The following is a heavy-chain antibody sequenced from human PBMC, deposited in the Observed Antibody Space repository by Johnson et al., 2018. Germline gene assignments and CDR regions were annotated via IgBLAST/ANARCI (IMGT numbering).Heavy chain of an antibody. J-gene: IGHJ1*01. D-gene: IGHD3-22*01. CDR3: ARDPYFDDSSAYNPRVD. CDR2: MYSGGST. Sequence: EVQLLESGGGLVQPGGSLRLSCAASGFTVSSNYMSWVRQAPGKGLEWVSVMYSGGSTYYADSVKGRFTISRDKSKNTLYLQMNSLRVDDTAVYYCARDPYFDDSSAYNPRVDWGQGTLVTVSS. CDR1: GFTVSSNY. V-gene: IGHV3-66*02.